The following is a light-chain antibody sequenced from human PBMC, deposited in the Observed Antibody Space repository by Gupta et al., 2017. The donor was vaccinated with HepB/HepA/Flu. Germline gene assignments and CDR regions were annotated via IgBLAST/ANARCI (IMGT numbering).Light chain of an antibody. J-gene: IGKJ4*01. Sequence: DIVITQSTYSLAVSLGERVTIKCKSSQNVLCNSNKKNYLSWYQQKPGQPPKLLIYWESTREFGVPDRFSGSGSETDFTLTISSLQPEDVAVYSCQQYYTLPPTFGRGTXVEIK. CDR2: WES. V-gene: IGKV4-1*01. CDR3: QQYYTLPPT. CDR1: QNVLCNSNKKNY.